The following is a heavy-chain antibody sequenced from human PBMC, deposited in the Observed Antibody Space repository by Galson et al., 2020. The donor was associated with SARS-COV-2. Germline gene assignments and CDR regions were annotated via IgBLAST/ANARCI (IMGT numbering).Heavy chain of an antibody. CDR2: IYYSGST. D-gene: IGHD1-26*01. J-gene: IGHJ6*02. Sequence: SETLSLTCTVSGGSVSSGNYYWTWVRQPPGKGLEWIGYIYYSGSTNYNASLQSRVTISLDASKNHFSLKLTSLTAADTAVYYCARDLGNLRGSQPVTYYYYGMDVWGQGTTVTVSS. CDR1: GGSVSSGNYY. CDR3: ARDLGNLRGSQPVTYYYYGMDV. V-gene: IGHV4-61*03.